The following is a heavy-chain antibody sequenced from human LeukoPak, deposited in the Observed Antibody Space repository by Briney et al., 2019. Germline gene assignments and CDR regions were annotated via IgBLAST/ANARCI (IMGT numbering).Heavy chain of an antibody. Sequence: KPSETLSLTCTVSGGSISSYYWSWIRQPPGKGLEWIGYIYYSGTTNYSPSLKSRVTILVDTSKNQFSLRLSSVTAADTAVYYCARGGPSSKWFDSWGQGTLVTVSS. V-gene: IGHV4-59*01. CDR1: GGSISSYY. D-gene: IGHD2-15*01. CDR3: ARGGPSSKWFDS. CDR2: IYYSGTT. J-gene: IGHJ5*01.